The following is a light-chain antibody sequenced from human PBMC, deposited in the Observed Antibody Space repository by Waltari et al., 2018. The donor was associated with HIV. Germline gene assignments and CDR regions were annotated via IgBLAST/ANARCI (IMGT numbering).Light chain of an antibody. CDR2: DVS. CDR3: CAYAGSYTGV. CDR1: SSDVGGYNY. V-gene: IGLV2-11*01. J-gene: IGLJ3*02. Sequence: QSALTQPRSVSGSPGQSVTISCTGTSSDVGGYNYVSWYQQHPGKAPKLMIYDVSKRPSGVPDRVSGSKSGNTASLTISGLQAEDEADYYCCAYAGSYTGVFGGGTKLTVL.